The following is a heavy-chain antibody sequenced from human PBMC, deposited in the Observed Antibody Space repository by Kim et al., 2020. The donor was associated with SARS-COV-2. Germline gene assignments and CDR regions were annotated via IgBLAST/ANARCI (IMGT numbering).Heavy chain of an antibody. CDR1: GFTFTTYA. D-gene: IGHD6-19*01. CDR3: SKQGVPGLNWFFT. Sequence: GGSLRLSCAASGFTFTTYAMTWVRQAPGKGLEWVSLINKDATGTYYADFVEGRFTISRDNSKNMVFLQIHNLRAEDTGIYYCSKQGVPGLNWFFTWGQG. J-gene: IGHJ5*02. V-gene: IGHV3-23*03. CDR2: INKDATGT.